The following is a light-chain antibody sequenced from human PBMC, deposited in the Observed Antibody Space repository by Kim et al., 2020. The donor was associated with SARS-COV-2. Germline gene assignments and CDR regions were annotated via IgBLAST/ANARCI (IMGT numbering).Light chain of an antibody. CDR2: AAT. CDR1: QSIRSY. CDR3: QQTFSLPYS. J-gene: IGKJ2*03. Sequence: SAFVGDRVTITCRASQSIRSYLNWYQLQPGKAPKALIFAATNLHRGVPSRFSASGSGTDFTLTISSLQPDDCGTYYCQQTFSLPYSFGQGTKLEI. V-gene: IGKV1-39*01.